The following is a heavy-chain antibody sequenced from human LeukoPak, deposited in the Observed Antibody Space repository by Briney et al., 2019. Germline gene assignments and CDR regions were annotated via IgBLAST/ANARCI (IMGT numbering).Heavy chain of an antibody. V-gene: IGHV1-18*01. CDR2: ISAYNGNT. CDR1: GYTFTSYG. CDR3: ARDFRARRFGESDAFDI. J-gene: IGHJ3*02. D-gene: IGHD3-10*01. Sequence: ASVKVSCKASGYTFTSYGISWVRQAPGQGLEWMGWISAYNGNTNYAQKLQSRVTMTTDTSTSTAYMELRSLRSGDTAVYHCARDFRARRFGESDAFDIWGQGTMVTVSS.